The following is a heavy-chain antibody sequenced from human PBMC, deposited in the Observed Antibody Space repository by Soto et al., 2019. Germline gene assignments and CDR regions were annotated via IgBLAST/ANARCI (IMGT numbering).Heavy chain of an antibody. CDR2: IYYSGST. V-gene: IGHV4-59*01. J-gene: IGHJ6*02. CDR1: GGSISSYY. CDR3: ARAPLYYYDSSGYYYYYGMDV. Sequence: SETLSLTCTVSGGSISSYYWSWIRQPPAKGLEWIGYIYYSGSTNYNPSLKSRVTISVDTSKNQFSLKLSSVTAADTAVYYCARAPLYYYDSSGYYYYYGMDVWGQGTTVTVSS. D-gene: IGHD3-22*01.